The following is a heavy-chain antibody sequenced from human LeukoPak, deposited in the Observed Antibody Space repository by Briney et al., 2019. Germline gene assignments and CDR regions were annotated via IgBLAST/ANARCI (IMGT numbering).Heavy chain of an antibody. J-gene: IGHJ4*02. CDR2: ISGSGGST. CDR3: AKEETTNCSSTSCYFAY. V-gene: IGHV3-23*01. CDR1: GFTFSSYA. D-gene: IGHD2-2*01. Sequence: GGSLRLSCAASGFTFSSYAMSWVRQAPGKGLEWVSAISGSGGSTYYADTVKGRFTISRDNSKNTLYLQMNSLRAEDTALYYCAKEETTNCSSTSCYFAYWGQGTLVTVSS.